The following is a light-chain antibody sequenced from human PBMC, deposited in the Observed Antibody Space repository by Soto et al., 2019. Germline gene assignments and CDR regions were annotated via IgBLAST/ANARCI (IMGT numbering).Light chain of an antibody. CDR2: AAS. V-gene: IGKV1-12*01. CDR3: LRNLANPLS. J-gene: IGKJ4*01. Sequence: DIQITQSPSFESASDGGRVTITCRASQGIRSWLASYQQKPGKAPKLLIYAASSLQSAVPSTFSGSGSGTEFSLTVSSLQPDDFPTYHCLRNLANPLSFCGGTKVDNK. CDR1: QGIRSW.